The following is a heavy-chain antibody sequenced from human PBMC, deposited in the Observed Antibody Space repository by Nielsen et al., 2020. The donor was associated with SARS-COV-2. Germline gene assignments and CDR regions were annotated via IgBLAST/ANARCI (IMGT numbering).Heavy chain of an antibody. Sequence: GESLKISCKGSGYTFTTHWIGWVRQMPGKGLEWMGIIYPGDSDTKYSPSFQGQVTISADRSISTSYLQWRSLKAADTAMYYCARLNGIVGAQFFFDSWGQGTLVTVSS. V-gene: IGHV5-51*01. CDR1: GYTFTTHW. D-gene: IGHD1-26*01. CDR3: ARLNGIVGAQFFFDS. CDR2: IYPGDSDT. J-gene: IGHJ4*02.